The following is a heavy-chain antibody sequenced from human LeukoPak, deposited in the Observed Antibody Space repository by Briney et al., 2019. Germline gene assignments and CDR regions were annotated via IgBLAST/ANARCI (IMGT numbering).Heavy chain of an antibody. J-gene: IGHJ4*02. V-gene: IGHV4-38-2*02. CDR2: IYYSGST. CDR1: GYYISSGYY. D-gene: IGHD1-14*01. CDR3: ARQKATGLDY. Sequence: PSETLPLTCTVSGYYISSGYYWGWIRQPPGKGLEWIGSIYYSGSTYYNPSLKSRVTISVDASKNQFSLKLSSVTAADTAVYYCARQKATGLDYWGQGTLVTVSS.